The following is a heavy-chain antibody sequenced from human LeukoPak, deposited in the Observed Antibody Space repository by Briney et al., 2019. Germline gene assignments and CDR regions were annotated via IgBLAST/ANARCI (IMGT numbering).Heavy chain of an antibody. V-gene: IGHV3-49*03. CDR1: GFTFGDYA. D-gene: IGHD2-15*01. Sequence: GGSLRLSCTASGFTFGDYAMSWFRQAPGKGLEWVGFIRSKAYGGTTEYAASVKGRFTISRDDSKSIAYLQMNSLKTEDTAVYYSTRPVVAATRPDASDYWGQGTLVTVSS. J-gene: IGHJ4*02. CDR2: IRSKAYGGTT. CDR3: TRPVVAATRPDASDY.